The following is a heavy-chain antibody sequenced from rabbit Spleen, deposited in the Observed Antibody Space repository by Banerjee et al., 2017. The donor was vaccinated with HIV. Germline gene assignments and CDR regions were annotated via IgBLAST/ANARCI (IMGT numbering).Heavy chain of an antibody. CDR3: ARAIVPWLGLTRLDL. Sequence: QEQLVESGGGLVQPGASLTLTCKASGVSFSSSDYICWVRQAPGKGLEWIGIIYAAKGSTDYASWVNGRFTISSDNAQSTVDLKMTSLTAADTATYFCARAIVPWLGLTRLDLWGQGTLVTVS. CDR1: GVSFSSSDY. D-gene: IGHD4-1*01. J-gene: IGHJ3*01. V-gene: IGHV1S43*01. CDR2: IYAAKGST.